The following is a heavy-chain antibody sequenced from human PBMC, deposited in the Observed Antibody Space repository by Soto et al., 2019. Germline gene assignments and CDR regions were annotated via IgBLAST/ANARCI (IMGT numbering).Heavy chain of an antibody. CDR2: ISYDGSNK. J-gene: IGHJ4*02. D-gene: IGHD6-19*01. V-gene: IGHV3-30-3*01. Sequence: QVQLVESGGGVVQPGRSLRLSCAASGFTFSSYAMHWVRQAPGKGLEWEAVISYDGSNKYYADSVKGRFTISRDNSKNTLYLQMNSLRAEDTAVYYCTRDFSSGWFEDYYFDYWGQGTLVTVSS. CDR1: GFTFSSYA. CDR3: TRDFSSGWFEDYYFDY.